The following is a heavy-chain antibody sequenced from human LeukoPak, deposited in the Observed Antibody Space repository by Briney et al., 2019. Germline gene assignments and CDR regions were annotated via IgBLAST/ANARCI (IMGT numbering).Heavy chain of an antibody. CDR1: GYTLTELS. J-gene: IGHJ4*02. V-gene: IGHV1-46*01. CDR3: ARAFGYYDFPGHDY. D-gene: IGHD3-3*01. Sequence: ASVKVSCKVSGYTLTELSMHWVRQAPGQGLEWMGIINPSGGSTSYAQKFQGRVTMTRDTSTSTVYMELSSLRSEDTAVYYCARAFGYYDFPGHDYWGQGTLVTVSS. CDR2: INPSGGST.